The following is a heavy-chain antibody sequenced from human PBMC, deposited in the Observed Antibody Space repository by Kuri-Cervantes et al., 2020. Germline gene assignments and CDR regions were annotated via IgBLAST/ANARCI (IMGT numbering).Heavy chain of an antibody. J-gene: IGHJ4*02. CDR1: GGSFSGYY. CDR3: ARGDYGSGTTFDY. V-gene: IGHV3-11*04. CDR2: ITSSGSII. D-gene: IGHD3-10*01. Sequence: LSLTCAVYGGSFSGYYWSWIRQPPGKGLGWVSYITSSGSIIYYADSVKGRFTISRDSAKNFLYLQMNSLRAEDTAVYYCARGDYGSGTTFDYWGQGTLVTVSS.